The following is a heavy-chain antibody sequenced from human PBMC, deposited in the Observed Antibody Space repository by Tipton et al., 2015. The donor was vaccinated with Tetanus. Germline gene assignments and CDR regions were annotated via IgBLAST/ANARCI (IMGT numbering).Heavy chain of an antibody. D-gene: IGHD6-19*01. V-gene: IGHV4-31*03. CDR3: ARERVNLAVAAGFDY. CDR1: GGSISRGGYY. CDR2: IYYSGTT. Sequence: TLSLTCTVSGGSISRGGYYWSWIRQNPGKGLEWIGYIYYSGTTYYNPSLKSRVTISVDTSKNQFSLKLSSVTDADTAVYYCARERVNLAVAAGFDYWSQGTLVTGSS. J-gene: IGHJ4*02.